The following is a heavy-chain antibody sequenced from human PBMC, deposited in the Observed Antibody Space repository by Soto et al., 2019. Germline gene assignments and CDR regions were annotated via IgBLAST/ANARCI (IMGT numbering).Heavy chain of an antibody. V-gene: IGHV4-31*03. CDR2: IHNSGST. D-gene: IGHD3-22*01. CDR3: ARKGLDYYDSSGFYYYFYAMDV. CDR1: GGSISTCNYH. J-gene: IGHJ6*02. Sequence: PSETLSLTCTVSGGSISTCNYHWSWIRQHPGKGLEWIGNIHNSGSTYYNPSLKSRITMSLETSQNQFSLKLSSVTAADTAVYYCARKGLDYYDSSGFYYYFYAMDVWGQGTTVTVSS.